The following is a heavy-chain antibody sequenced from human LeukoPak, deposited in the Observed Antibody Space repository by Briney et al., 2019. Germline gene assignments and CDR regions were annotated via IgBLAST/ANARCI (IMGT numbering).Heavy chain of an antibody. CDR1: GYTFTSYY. CDR3: ATFGTGFDY. CDR2: INPSGGST. V-gene: IGHV1-46*01. Sequence: ASVKVSCKASGYTFTSYYMHWVRQAPRQGLEWMGIINPSGGSTNYAQKLQGRVTMTTDTSTSTAYMELRSLRSDDTAVYYCATFGTGFDYWGQGTLVTVSS. D-gene: IGHD7-27*01. J-gene: IGHJ4*02.